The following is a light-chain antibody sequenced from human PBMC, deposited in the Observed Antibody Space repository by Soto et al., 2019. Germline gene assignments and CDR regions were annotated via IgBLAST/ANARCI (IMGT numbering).Light chain of an antibody. CDR1: QDIRHE. V-gene: IGKV1-17*02. J-gene: IGKJ2*01. CDR3: LQHASYPNT. Sequence: DIQMTQSPSSLSASVGDRVAITCRASQDIRHELGWYQQKSGEAPKRMVFAASTLQRGVPPRFRGSGSEKELALTLTDLQPEDFATYFCLQHASYPNTFGQGTKLEI. CDR2: AAS.